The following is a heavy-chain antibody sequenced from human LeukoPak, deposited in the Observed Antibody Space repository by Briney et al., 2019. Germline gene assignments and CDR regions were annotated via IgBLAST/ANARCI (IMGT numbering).Heavy chain of an antibody. J-gene: IGHJ6*03. CDR3: ARHTRGATVTTWDYYYYYDKDV. CDR1: GYTFTSYW. Sequence: GEPLKISGKGFGYTFTSYWFGWVGQMPGKGLEGLGITYPRDSEPRIRPSFKGQVTLSADNSISTAYLQWSSLKASDTAMYYCARHTRGATVTTWDYYYYYDKDVCGKGNTATVS. CDR2: TYPRDSEP. D-gene: IGHD4-17*01. V-gene: IGHV5-51*01.